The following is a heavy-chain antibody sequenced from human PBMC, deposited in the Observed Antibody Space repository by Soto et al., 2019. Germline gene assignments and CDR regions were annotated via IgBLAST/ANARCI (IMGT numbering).Heavy chain of an antibody. J-gene: IGHJ4*02. V-gene: IGHV3-21*06. CDR2: ISSTTNYI. Sequence: EVQLVESGGGLAKPGEALRLSCAASGVTFTRYSMNWVRQAPGKGLEWVSSISSTTNYIYYGDSMKGRFTISRDNAKNSLYLEMNSLRAEDTAVYYCARESEDLTSNFDYWGQGTLVTVSS. CDR1: GVTFTRYS. CDR3: ARESEDLTSNFDY.